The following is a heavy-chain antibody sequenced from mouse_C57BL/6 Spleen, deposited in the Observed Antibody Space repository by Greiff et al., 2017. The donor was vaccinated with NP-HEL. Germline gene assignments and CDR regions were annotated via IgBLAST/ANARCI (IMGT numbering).Heavy chain of an antibody. D-gene: IGHD2-3*01. V-gene: IGHV1-59*01. CDR2: IDPSDSYT. CDR1: GYTFTSYW. Sequence: VQLQQPGAELVRPGTSVKLSCKASGYTFTSYWMHWVKQRPGQGLEWIGVIDPSDSYTNYNQKFKGKATLTVDTSSSTAYMQLSSLTSEDSAVYYCARRSDGYYAMDYWGQGTSVTVSS. J-gene: IGHJ4*01. CDR3: ARRSDGYYAMDY.